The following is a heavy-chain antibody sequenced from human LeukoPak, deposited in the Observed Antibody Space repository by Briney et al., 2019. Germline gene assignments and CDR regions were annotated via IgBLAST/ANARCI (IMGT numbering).Heavy chain of an antibody. D-gene: IGHD1-14*01. CDR3: ARGPTTSWYSDS. Sequence: ASVKVSCKASGYTFNAYYIHWVRQAPGQGLEWMGWISPNSGGTNSAQKFEGRVTITRDMSISTAHMELSRLTSDDTAVYFCARGPTTSWYSDSWGQGTLVTVSS. J-gene: IGHJ4*02. V-gene: IGHV1-2*02. CDR2: ISPNSGGT. CDR1: GYTFNAYY.